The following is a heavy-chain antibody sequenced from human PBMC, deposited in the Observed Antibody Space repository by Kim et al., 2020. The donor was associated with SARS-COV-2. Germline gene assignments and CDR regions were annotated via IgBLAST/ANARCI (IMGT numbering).Heavy chain of an antibody. J-gene: IGHJ4*02. V-gene: IGHV3-21*03. CDR3: VREARYSRLSSGDYYDY. Sequence: GGSLRLSCEASGFIFGRYTMNWVRQAPGKGLEWVSSLSSNSAYVYYADSLAGRLSISRDNARDTLFLQMDHLRAEDTGVDYCVREARYSRLSSGDYYDYWGKGTLVTVSS. D-gene: IGHD6-19*01. CDR2: LSSNSAYV. CDR1: GFIFGRYT.